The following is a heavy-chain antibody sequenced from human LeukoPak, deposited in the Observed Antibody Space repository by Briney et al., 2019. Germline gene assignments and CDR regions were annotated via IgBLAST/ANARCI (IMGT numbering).Heavy chain of an antibody. Sequence: GRSLRLSCAASGFTFSSYAMHWVCQAPGKGLEWVAVISYDGSNKYYADSVKGRFTISRDNSKNTLYLQMNSLRAEDTAIYYCARGQGATVPQVGKNWFDPWGQGTRVTVSS. V-gene: IGHV3-30*04. CDR2: ISYDGSNK. J-gene: IGHJ5*02. CDR1: GFTFSSYA. CDR3: ARGQGATVPQVGKNWFDP. D-gene: IGHD1-26*01.